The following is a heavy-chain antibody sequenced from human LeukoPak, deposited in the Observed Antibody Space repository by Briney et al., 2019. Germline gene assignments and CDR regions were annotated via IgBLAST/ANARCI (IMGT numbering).Heavy chain of an antibody. J-gene: IGHJ4*02. D-gene: IGHD4-17*01. V-gene: IGHV3-23*01. CDR3: AKENTKTPIRPGEATVTKGYFDY. CDR2: ISGSGGNT. Sequence: GGSLRLSCAASGFTFSSYAMSWVRQAPGKGLEWVSVISGSGGNTYYADSVKGQFTISRDNSKNTLYLQMNSLRAEDTAVYYCAKENTKTPIRPGEATVTKGYFDYWGQGTLVTVSS. CDR1: GFTFSSYA.